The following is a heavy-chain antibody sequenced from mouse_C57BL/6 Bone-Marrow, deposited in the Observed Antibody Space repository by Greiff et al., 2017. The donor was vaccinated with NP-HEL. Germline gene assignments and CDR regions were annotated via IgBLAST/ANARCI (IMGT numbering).Heavy chain of an antibody. J-gene: IGHJ4*01. Sequence: QVQLQQPGAELVKPGASVKVSCKASGYTFTSYWMHWVKQRPGQGLEWIGRIHPSDSDTNYNQKFKGKATLTVDQSSSTAYMQLSSLTSEDSAVYYCAIDTTVFRSPYYYAMDYWGQGTSVTVSS. V-gene: IGHV1-74*01. CDR1: GYTFTSYW. CDR3: AIDTTVFRSPYYYAMDY. D-gene: IGHD1-1*01. CDR2: IHPSDSDT.